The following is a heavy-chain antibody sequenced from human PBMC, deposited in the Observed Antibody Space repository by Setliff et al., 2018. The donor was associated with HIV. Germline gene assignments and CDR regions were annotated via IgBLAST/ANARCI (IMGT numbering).Heavy chain of an antibody. CDR1: GGSISSNW. V-gene: IGHV4-4*02. CDR2: IYHSGST. D-gene: IGHD3-3*01. J-gene: IGHJ4*02. CDR3: AREATIFGVVMPYFDY. Sequence: SETLSLTCAVSGGSISSNWWSWVRQSPGKGLEWIGEIYHSGSTNYNPSLKSRVTISIGTSKNQFSLKLSSVTAADTAVYYCAREATIFGVVMPYFDYWGQGTLVTVSS.